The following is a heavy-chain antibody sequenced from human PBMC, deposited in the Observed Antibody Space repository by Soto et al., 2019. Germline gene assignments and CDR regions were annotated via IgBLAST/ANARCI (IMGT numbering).Heavy chain of an antibody. J-gene: IGHJ6*02. CDR1: GGSFSGYY. V-gene: IGHV4-34*01. Sequence: SETLSLTCAVYGGSFSGYYWSWIRQPPGKGLEWIGEINHSGSTNYNPSLKSRVTISVDTSKNQFSLKLGTVTAADTAVYYCARGQRVPAASGDYYYYGMDVWCQGTTVTVSS. D-gene: IGHD2-2*01. CDR3: ARGQRVPAASGDYYYYGMDV. CDR2: INHSGST.